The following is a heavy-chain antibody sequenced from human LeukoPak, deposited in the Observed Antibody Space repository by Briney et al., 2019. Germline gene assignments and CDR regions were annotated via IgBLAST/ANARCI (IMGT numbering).Heavy chain of an antibody. V-gene: IGHV3-74*01. D-gene: IGHD2/OR15-2a*01. J-gene: IGHJ4*02. CDR3: ARDWFHAIDY. CDR1: GFTFSDTW. CDR2: IRSDGSDT. Sequence: GGSLRLSCAASGFTFSDTWMHWVRQAPGKGLVWVSRIRSDGSDTRYAESVKGRFTISRDNAKNTLYLQMDSLRAEDTAVYYCARDWFHAIDYWGQGTLVTVSS.